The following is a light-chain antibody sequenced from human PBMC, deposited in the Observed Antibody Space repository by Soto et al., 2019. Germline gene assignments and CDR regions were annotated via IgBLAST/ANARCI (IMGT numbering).Light chain of an antibody. Sequence: IQLTQSPSSLSASVGDRVTITCRASQGISSYLAWYQQKPGRAPKLLIHAASILQSGVPPRFSGSGSGTDFTLTISSLQPEDFATYFCQQTYSAPTTVGQGTKVDIK. CDR3: QQTYSAPTT. CDR2: AAS. CDR1: QGISSY. V-gene: IGKV1-39*01. J-gene: IGKJ1*01.